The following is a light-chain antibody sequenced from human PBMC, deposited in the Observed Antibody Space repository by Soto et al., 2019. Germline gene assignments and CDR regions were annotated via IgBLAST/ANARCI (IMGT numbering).Light chain of an antibody. J-gene: IGLJ3*02. Sequence: SYXLTQXXSXSXXXXXXAXXXXXXDXLPKQYAYWYQQKPGQAPVLVIYKDSERPSGIPERFSGSSSGTTVTLTISGVQAEDEADYYCQSADSSGTYEVFGGGTKVTVL. CDR3: QSADSSGTYEV. CDR1: XLPKQY. CDR2: KDS. V-gene: IGLV3-25*03.